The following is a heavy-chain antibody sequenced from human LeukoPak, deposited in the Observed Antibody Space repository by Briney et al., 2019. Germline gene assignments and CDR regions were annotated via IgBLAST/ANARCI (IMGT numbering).Heavy chain of an antibody. CDR3: ARVIRRAASTKRIRNNSGFDY. D-gene: IGHD2-15*01. J-gene: IGHJ4*02. CDR1: GGSFSGYY. CDR2: INLSGST. Sequence: SETLSLTCADYGGSFSGYYWSWIRQPPGKGLDWIGEINLSGSTNYNPSLKSRVTISVDTSKNQFSLKLSSVTAADTAVYYCARVIRRAASTKRIRNNSGFDYWGQGTLVTVSS. V-gene: IGHV4-34*01.